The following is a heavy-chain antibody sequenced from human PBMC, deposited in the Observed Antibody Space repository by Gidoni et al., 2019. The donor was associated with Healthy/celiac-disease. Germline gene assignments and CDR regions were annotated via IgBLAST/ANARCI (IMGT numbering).Heavy chain of an antibody. CDR3: ARSAPGGSIAAQGRFDY. D-gene: IGHD6-6*01. CDR1: AGTFSSYA. V-gene: IGHV1-69*01. J-gene: IGHJ4*02. CDR2: IIPIFGTA. Sequence: QVHLVQSGAEVKKPGSSLTVSCTASAGTFSSYAISWVRQAPGQGLEWMGGIIPIFGTANYAQKFQGRVTITADESTSTAYMELSSLRSEDTAVYYCARSAPGGSIAAQGRFDYWGQGTLVTVSS.